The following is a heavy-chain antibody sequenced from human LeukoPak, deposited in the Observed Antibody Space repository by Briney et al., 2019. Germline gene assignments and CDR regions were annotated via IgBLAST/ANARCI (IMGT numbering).Heavy chain of an antibody. Sequence: GGSLRLSCAASGFTFSSYAMSWVRQAPGKGLKWVSAISGSGGSTYYADSVKGRFTISRDNSKNTLYLQMNSLRAEDTAVYYCAKDLEYYDSSGHFDYWGQGTLVTVSS. J-gene: IGHJ4*02. CDR1: GFTFSSYA. V-gene: IGHV3-23*01. D-gene: IGHD3-22*01. CDR2: ISGSGGST. CDR3: AKDLEYYDSSGHFDY.